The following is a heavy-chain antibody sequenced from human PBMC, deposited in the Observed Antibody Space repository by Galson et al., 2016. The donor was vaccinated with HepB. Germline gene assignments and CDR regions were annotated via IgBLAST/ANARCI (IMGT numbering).Heavy chain of an antibody. CDR2: IKSKTDGETT. D-gene: IGHD3-16*01. V-gene: IGHV3-15*01. CDR3: TTGGRY. J-gene: IGHJ4*02. CDR1: GFTFSSYS. Sequence: SLRLSCAASGFTFSSYSMNWVRQAPGKGLEWVGRIKSKTDGETTDYAAPVKGRFTVSRDVSKNTLYLQMNSLKTGDTAVYYCTTGGRYWGQGTLVTVSS.